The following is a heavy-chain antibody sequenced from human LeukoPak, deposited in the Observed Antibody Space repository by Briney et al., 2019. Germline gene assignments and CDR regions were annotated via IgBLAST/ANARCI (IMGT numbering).Heavy chain of an antibody. V-gene: IGHV3-23*01. J-gene: IGHJ4*02. CDR1: GFTFNSYA. Sequence: GGCLRLSCAASGFTFNSYAMSWVRQAPGKGLEWVSAITGSGDTTYYADSVKGRFTVSRDNSKNTLYLQMNSLRAEDTAVYYCAKDRGGAVAGTSFDYWGQGTLVTVSS. CDR2: ITGSGDTT. CDR3: AKDRGGAVAGTSFDY. D-gene: IGHD6-19*01.